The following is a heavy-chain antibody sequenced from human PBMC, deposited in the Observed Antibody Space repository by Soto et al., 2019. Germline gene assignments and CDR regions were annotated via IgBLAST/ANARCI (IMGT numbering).Heavy chain of an antibody. D-gene: IGHD3-22*01. CDR2: IYYSGST. Sequence: PSETLSLTCTVSGGSVSSGSYYWSWIRQPPGKGLEWIGYIYYSGSTNYNPSLKSRVTISVDTSKNQFSLKLSSVTAADTAVYCCARIHYDSSGYSIRGFDYWGQGTLVTVSS. CDR3: ARIHYDSSGYSIRGFDY. J-gene: IGHJ4*02. V-gene: IGHV4-61*01. CDR1: GGSVSSGSYY.